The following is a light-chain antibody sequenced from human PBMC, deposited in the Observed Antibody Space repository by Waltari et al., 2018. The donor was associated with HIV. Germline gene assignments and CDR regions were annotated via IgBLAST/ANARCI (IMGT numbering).Light chain of an antibody. CDR3: QQYNNWPPYT. Sequence: VMTQSPATISKSRGETATLSCRASESLNSHLAWYQHKPGQPPRLLIYGASTRAAGIPARFSGSGSGTEFSLTISSLQSEDFAVYYRQQYNNWPPYTFGQGTRLEIK. CDR1: ESLNSH. J-gene: IGKJ2*01. CDR2: GAS. V-gene: IGKV3-15*01.